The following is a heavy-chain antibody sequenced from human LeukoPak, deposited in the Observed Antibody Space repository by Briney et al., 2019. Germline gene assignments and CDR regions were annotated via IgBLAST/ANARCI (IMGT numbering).Heavy chain of an antibody. CDR2: INHSGST. Sequence: PSETLSLTCAVYGGSFSGYYWSWIRQPPGKGLEWIGEINHSGSTNYNPSLKSRVTISVDTSKNQFSLKLSSVTAADTAVYYCARPSPSGYYDSSGYWDYWGQGTLVTVSS. J-gene: IGHJ4*02. CDR1: GGSFSGYY. CDR3: ARPSPSGYYDSSGYWDY. D-gene: IGHD3-22*01. V-gene: IGHV4-34*01.